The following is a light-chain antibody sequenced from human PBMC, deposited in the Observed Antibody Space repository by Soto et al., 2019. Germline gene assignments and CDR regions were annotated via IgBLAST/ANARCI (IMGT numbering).Light chain of an antibody. CDR1: QSVSSSY. CDR3: QQYSASPRT. CDR2: GAS. J-gene: IGKJ3*01. Sequence: EIVLTQSPGTLSLSPVERATLSCRASQSVSSSYLAWYQQKPGQAPRLLIYGASSRATGIPDRFSGSGSGTDFTLTISRLEPEDSAVYYCQQYSASPRTFGPGTKVDI. V-gene: IGKV3-20*01.